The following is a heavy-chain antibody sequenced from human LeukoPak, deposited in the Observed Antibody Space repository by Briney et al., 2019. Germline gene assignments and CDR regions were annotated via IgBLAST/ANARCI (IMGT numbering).Heavy chain of an antibody. CDR2: ISYSGST. Sequence: AEPLTLPCTVSGCSISSHYWTWIRQPPGKRLEWIGYISYSGSTSYNPSLKRRLTIAADTSKNQFSLKKRSVTAADKALYYGARHGQEGDPFGSGSYNAYDIWGQGTLVTVSS. D-gene: IGHD3-10*01. V-gene: IGHV4-59*08. CDR3: ARHGQEGDPFGSGSYNAYDI. CDR1: GCSISSHY. J-gene: IGHJ3*02.